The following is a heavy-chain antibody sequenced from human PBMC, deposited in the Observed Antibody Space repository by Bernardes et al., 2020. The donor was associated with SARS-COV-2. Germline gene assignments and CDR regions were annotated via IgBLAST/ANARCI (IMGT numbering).Heavy chain of an antibody. D-gene: IGHD2-15*01. V-gene: IGHV1-18*01. Sequence: ASVKVSCKASGYTFTSYGITWVRQAPGQGLEWMGWIIAYNDNTNYAQKFQGRVTMTTDTSTSTAYMELGSLRSDDTALYYCAREDIGDCSGGSYQPFDSWGQGTLVIVSS. CDR2: IIAYNDNT. J-gene: IGHJ4*02. CDR3: AREDIGDCSGGSYQPFDS. CDR1: GYTFTSYG.